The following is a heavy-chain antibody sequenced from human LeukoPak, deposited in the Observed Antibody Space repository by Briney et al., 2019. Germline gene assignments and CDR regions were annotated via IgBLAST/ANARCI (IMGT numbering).Heavy chain of an antibody. D-gene: IGHD6-19*01. CDR2: INPSGGST. V-gene: IGHV1-46*01. CDR3: ARGGVTAVAGSDAFDI. CDR1: GYTFTSYY. Sequence: ASVKVSCKASGYTFTSYYMHWVRQAPGQGLEWMGIINPSGGSTSYAQKFQGRVTMTRDTSTSTVYMELSSLRSEDTAVYYCARGGVTAVAGSDAFDIWGQGTMVTVSS. J-gene: IGHJ3*02.